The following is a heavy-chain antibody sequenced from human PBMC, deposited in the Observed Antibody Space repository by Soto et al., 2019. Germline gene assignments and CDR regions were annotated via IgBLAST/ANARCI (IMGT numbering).Heavy chain of an antibody. CDR1: GFTFSSYG. CDR3: AREMAYYYGSGSYRDWFDP. J-gene: IGHJ5*02. V-gene: IGHV3-33*01. CDR2: IWSDGSNK. Sequence: QVQLVESGGGVVQPGRSLRLSCAASGFTFSSYGMHWVRQAPGKGLEWVAVIWSDGSNKYYADSVKGRFTISRDKSRNSLXXQMNSLRAEDTAVYYCAREMAYYYGSGSYRDWFDPWGQGTLVNVSS. D-gene: IGHD3-10*01.